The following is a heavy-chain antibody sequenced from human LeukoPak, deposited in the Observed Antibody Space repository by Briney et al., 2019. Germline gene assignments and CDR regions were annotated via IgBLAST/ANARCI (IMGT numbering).Heavy chain of an antibody. V-gene: IGHV4-39*02. J-gene: IGHJ2*01. Sequence: PSETLSLICTVSSAAFSSTHSWAWVRQPPGKGLEWIATVDYSGNTDFTASLASRLGISIDRSRTHVSLRFTSVTAADTAVYYCTRDPNSSNSRFYLYFDLWGRRTLVTVSS. D-gene: IGHD4-11*01. CDR2: VDYSGNT. CDR3: TRDPNSSNSRFYLYFDL. CDR1: SAAFSSTHS.